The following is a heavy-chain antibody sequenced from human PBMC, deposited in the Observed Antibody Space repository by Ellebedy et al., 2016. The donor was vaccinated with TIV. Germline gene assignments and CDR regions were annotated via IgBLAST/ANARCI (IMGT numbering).Heavy chain of an antibody. Sequence: AASVKVSCKASGGTFSSYAISWVRQAPGQGLEWMGGIIPIFGTANYAQKFQGRVTITADESTSTAYMELSSLRSEDTAVYYCARSQWELLVGDYYYYYGMDVWGQGTTVTVSS. V-gene: IGHV1-69*13. CDR1: GGTFSSYA. D-gene: IGHD1-26*01. CDR2: IIPIFGTA. CDR3: ARSQWELLVGDYYYYYGMDV. J-gene: IGHJ6*02.